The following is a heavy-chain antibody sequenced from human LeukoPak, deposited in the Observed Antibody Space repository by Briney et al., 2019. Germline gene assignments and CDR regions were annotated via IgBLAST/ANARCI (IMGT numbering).Heavy chain of an antibody. Sequence: PSETLSLTCTVSGGSISSYYWSWIRQPPGKGLEWIGYIYYSGSTNYNPSLKSRVTISVDTSKNQFSLKLSSETAADTAVYYCARHWGYAFDIWGQGTMVTVSS. CDR3: ARHWGYAFDI. J-gene: IGHJ3*02. CDR2: IYYSGST. V-gene: IGHV4-59*08. D-gene: IGHD3-16*01. CDR1: GGSISSYY.